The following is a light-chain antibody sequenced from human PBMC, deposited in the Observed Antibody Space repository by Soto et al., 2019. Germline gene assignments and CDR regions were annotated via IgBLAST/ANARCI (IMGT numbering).Light chain of an antibody. Sequence: QSVVTQPPSASGTPGQRVTSSCAWMICLNTVNWYQQVPGTAPKLLIYNNSQRPSGVPDRFSGSRSGTSASLAISGLQSEDEADYYCAGWDDSLSALYVFGSGTKVTVL. J-gene: IGLJ1*01. CDR3: AGWDDSLSALYV. V-gene: IGLV1-44*01. CDR2: NNS. CDR1: ICLNT.